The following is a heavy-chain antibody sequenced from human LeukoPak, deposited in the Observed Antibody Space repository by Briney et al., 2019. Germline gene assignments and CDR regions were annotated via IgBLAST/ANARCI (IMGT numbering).Heavy chain of an antibody. CDR3: ASGNHNAFDM. CDR1: GGSFSGYY. CDR2: INHSGST. V-gene: IGHV4-34*01. J-gene: IGHJ3*02. Sequence: SETLSLTCAVYGGSFSGYYWSWIRQPPGKGLEWIGEINHSGSTNYNPSLKSRVIISVDMSKNQFSLKLSSVTAADTAVYYCASGNHNAFDMWGRGTMVTVSS.